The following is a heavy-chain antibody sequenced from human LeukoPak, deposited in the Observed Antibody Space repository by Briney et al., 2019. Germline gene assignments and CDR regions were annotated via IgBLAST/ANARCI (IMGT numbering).Heavy chain of an antibody. J-gene: IGHJ4*02. CDR3: ARDSGSYYGSL. CDR2: IYYSGST. CDR1: GGSISSSSYY. D-gene: IGHD1-26*01. V-gene: IGHV4-61*01. Sequence: PSETLSLTCTVSGGSISSSSYYWGWIRQPPGKGLEWIGYIYYSGSTNYNPSLKSRVTISVDTSKNQFSLKLSSVTAADTAVYYCARDSGSYYGSLWGQGTLVTVSS.